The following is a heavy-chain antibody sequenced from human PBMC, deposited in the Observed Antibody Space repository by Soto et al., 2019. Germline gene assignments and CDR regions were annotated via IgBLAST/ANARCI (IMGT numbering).Heavy chain of an antibody. CDR3: ARSYGPLDY. Sequence: QVQLQEWGAGLLKPSETLSLTCAVYGGSFSDYYWSWIRQPPGKGLEWIGEINHSGRTNYNPSLKSRLTISVDTSKNHFSLKLTSASAPDAGFYSCARSYGPLDYWGQGTLVTVSS. CDR1: GGSFSDYY. J-gene: IGHJ4*02. D-gene: IGHD3-16*01. V-gene: IGHV4-34*01. CDR2: INHSGRT.